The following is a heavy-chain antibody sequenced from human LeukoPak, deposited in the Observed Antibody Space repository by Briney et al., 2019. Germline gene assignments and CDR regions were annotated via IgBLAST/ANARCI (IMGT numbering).Heavy chain of an antibody. CDR2: INHSGST. D-gene: IGHD3-22*01. CDR3: ARVGYYESSGYYGAFDL. CDR1: GGSFSGYY. V-gene: IGHV4-34*01. J-gene: IGHJ3*01. Sequence: SETLSLTCAVYGGSFSGYYWSWIRQPPGKGLEWIGEINHSGSTNYNPSLKSRVTISVDTSKNQFSLMLSSVTAADTAVYYCARVGYYESSGYYGAFDLWGQGTMVTVSS.